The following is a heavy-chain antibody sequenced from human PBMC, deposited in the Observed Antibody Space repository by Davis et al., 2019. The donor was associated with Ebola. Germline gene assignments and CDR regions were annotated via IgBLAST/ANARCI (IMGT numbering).Heavy chain of an antibody. J-gene: IGHJ6*02. Sequence: ASVKVSCKASGYTFTSYDINWVRQATGQGLEWMGWINPNSGGTNYAQKFQGRVTMTRDTSISTAYMELSRLRSDDTAVYYCARDSWYYDSSGYLYYYYGMDVWGQGTTVTVSS. CDR1: GYTFTSYD. CDR2: INPNSGGT. D-gene: IGHD3-22*01. CDR3: ARDSWYYDSSGYLYYYYGMDV. V-gene: IGHV1-2*02.